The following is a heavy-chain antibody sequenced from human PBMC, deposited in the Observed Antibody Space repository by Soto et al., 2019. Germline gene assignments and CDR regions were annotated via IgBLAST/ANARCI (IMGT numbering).Heavy chain of an antibody. Sequence: SETLSLTCTVSGGSISSGGYYWSWIRQHPGKGLEWIGYIYYSGSTYYNPSLKSRVTISVDTSKNQFSLKLSSVTAADTAVYYCARCRYYDFWSGYYTTGAFDIWGKGTMVTV. CDR3: ARCRYYDFWSGYYTTGAFDI. D-gene: IGHD3-3*01. V-gene: IGHV4-31*03. CDR2: IYYSGST. J-gene: IGHJ3*02. CDR1: GGSISSGGYY.